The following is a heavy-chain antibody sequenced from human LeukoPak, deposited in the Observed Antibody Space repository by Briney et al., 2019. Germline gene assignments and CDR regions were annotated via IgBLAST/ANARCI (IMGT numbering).Heavy chain of an antibody. Sequence: SETLSLTCTVSGGSISSHYWSWIRQPPGKGLEWIGYIYYSGSTNYNPSLKSRVTISVDTSKNQFSLKLSSVTAADTAVYYCARDQNGYNHFDYWGQGTLVTVSS. CDR1: GGSISSHY. D-gene: IGHD5-24*01. V-gene: IGHV4-59*11. CDR3: ARDQNGYNHFDY. J-gene: IGHJ4*02. CDR2: IYYSGST.